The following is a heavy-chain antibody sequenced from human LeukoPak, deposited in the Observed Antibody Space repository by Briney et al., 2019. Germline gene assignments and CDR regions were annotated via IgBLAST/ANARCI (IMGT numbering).Heavy chain of an antibody. V-gene: IGHV4-59*01. CDR2: IYYSGST. CDR1: GGSISSYY. J-gene: IGHJ4*02. CDR3: ARGGWSLNY. D-gene: IGHD2-15*01. Sequence: SETLSLTCTVSGGSISSYYWSWIRQPPGKGLEWIGYIYYSGSTNYNPSLKSRVTISVDTSKDQFSLKLSSVTAADTAVYYCARGGWSLNYWGQGTLVTVSS.